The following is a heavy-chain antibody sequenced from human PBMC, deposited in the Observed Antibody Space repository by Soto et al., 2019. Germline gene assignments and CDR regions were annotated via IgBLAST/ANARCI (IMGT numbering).Heavy chain of an antibody. CDR1: GYTFTSYY. CDR3: AREYCSGGSCYSSRYYYYYGMDV. CDR2: INPSGGST. D-gene: IGHD2-15*01. J-gene: IGHJ6*02. V-gene: IGHV1-46*01. Sequence: ASVKVSCKASGYTFTSYYMHWVRQAPGQGLEWMGIINPSGGSTSYAQKFQGRVTMTRDTSTSTVYMELSSLRSEDTAVYYCAREYCSGGSCYSSRYYYYYGMDVWGQGTTVTV.